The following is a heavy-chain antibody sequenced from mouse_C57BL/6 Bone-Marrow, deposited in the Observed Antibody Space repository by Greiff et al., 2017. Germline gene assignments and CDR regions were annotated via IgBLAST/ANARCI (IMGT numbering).Heavy chain of an antibody. V-gene: IGHV10-1*01. CDR3: VRIYDGYYGFAY. J-gene: IGHJ3*01. CDR1: GFSFNTYA. Sequence: EVKLMESGGGLVQPKGSLKLSCAASGFSFNTYAMNWVRQAPGKGLEWVARIRSKSNNYATYYADSVKDRFTISRDDSESMLYLQMNNLKTEDTAMYYCVRIYDGYYGFAYWGQGTLVTVSA. D-gene: IGHD2-3*01. CDR2: IRSKSNNYAT.